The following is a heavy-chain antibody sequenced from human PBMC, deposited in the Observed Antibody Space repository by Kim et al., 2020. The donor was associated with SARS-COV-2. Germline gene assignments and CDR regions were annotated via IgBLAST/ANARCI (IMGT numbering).Heavy chain of an antibody. V-gene: IGHV1-18*01. CDR3: ARVEAFLQAMISEEFDY. Sequence: ASVKVSCKASGYTFTSYGISWVRQAPGQGLEWMGWISAYNGNTNYAQKLQGRVTMTTDTSTSTAYMELRSLRSDDTAVYYCARVEAFLQAMISEEFDYWGQGTLVTVSS. J-gene: IGHJ4*02. CDR1: GYTFTSYG. CDR2: ISAYNGNT. D-gene: IGHD3-16*01.